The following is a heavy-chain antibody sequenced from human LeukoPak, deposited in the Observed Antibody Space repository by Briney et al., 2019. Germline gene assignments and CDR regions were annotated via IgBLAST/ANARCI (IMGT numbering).Heavy chain of an antibody. V-gene: IGHV4-30-4*08. J-gene: IGHJ2*01. CDR2: IYYSGST. CDR1: GGSISSGDYY. CDR3: ARAYYDSSGPWYFDF. D-gene: IGHD3-22*01. Sequence: SQTLSLTCTVSGGSISSGDYYWSWIRQPPGKGLEWIGYIYYSGSTYHNPSLKSRVTISVDTSKNQFSLKLSSVTAADTAVYYCARAYYDSSGPWYFDFWGRGTLVTVSS.